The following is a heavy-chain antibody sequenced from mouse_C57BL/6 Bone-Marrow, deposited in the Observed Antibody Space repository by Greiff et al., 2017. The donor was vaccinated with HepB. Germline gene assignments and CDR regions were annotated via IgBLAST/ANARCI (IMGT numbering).Heavy chain of an antibody. CDR3: ARPYGDEDYAMDY. D-gene: IGHD2-13*01. CDR2: ISSGSSTI. Sequence: EVKLVESGGGLVKPGGSLKLSCAASGFTFSDYGMHWVRQAPEKGLEWVAYISSGSSTIYYADTVKGRFTISRDNAKNTLFLQMTSLRSEDTGMYYCARPYGDEDYAMDYWGQGTSVTVSS. V-gene: IGHV5-17*01. CDR1: GFTFSDYG. J-gene: IGHJ4*01.